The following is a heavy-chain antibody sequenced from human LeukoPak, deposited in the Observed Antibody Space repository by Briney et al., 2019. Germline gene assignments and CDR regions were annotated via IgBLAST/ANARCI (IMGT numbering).Heavy chain of an antibody. CDR1: GYSFTDYW. CDR2: IYPGDSDT. J-gene: IGHJ4*02. Sequence: GESLKTSCQVSGYSFTDYWIGWVRQMPGKGLEWMGIIYPGDSDTRYSPPFQGQVTISADQPISTAYLQWSSLKASDTAMYYCARLIAATGRGYFDYWGEGTLVTVS. V-gene: IGHV5-51*01. D-gene: IGHD6-13*01. CDR3: ARLIAATGRGYFDY.